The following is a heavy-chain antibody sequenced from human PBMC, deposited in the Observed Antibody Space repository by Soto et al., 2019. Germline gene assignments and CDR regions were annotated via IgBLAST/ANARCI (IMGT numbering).Heavy chain of an antibody. J-gene: IGHJ3*01. CDR2: IGARGRDT. V-gene: IGHV3-23*01. D-gene: IGHD1-26*01. CDR1: GFTLTTHA. Sequence: EVQLLESGGGLVQPGGSLRLSCAVSGFTLTTHAMSWVRQAPGKGLEWVSAIGARGRDTYYADSMRGRFTISRDNSKNTLYLQMNSLRAEDTAVYYCAILGGTYFAFDVWGQGTLVTVSS. CDR3: AILGGTYFAFDV.